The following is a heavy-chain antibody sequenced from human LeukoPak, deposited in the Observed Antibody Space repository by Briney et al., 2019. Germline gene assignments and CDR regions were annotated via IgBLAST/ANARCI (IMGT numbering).Heavy chain of an antibody. Sequence: PGGPLRLSCAASGFTFSSYGMYWVRQAPGKGLEWVAVISYDGSNKYYADSVKGRFTISRDNSKNTLYLQMNSLRAEDTAVYYCAKERTYYYDSPLDYWGQGTLVTVSS. J-gene: IGHJ4*02. CDR1: GFTFSSYG. D-gene: IGHD3-22*01. CDR2: ISYDGSNK. CDR3: AKERTYYYDSPLDY. V-gene: IGHV3-30*18.